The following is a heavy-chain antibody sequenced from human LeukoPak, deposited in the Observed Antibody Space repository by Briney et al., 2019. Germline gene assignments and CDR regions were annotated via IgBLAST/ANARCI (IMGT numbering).Heavy chain of an antibody. D-gene: IGHD2-2*01. Sequence: PSETLSLTCTVSGGSISSYYWSWIRQPPGKGLEWIGYIYYSGTTNYNPSLKSRVTISVDTSKNQFSLKLSSVTAADTAVYYCARVVRTYVTGFFDIWGQGTMVTVSS. CDR3: ARVVRTYVTGFFDI. CDR2: IYYSGTT. V-gene: IGHV4-59*01. J-gene: IGHJ3*02. CDR1: GGSISSYY.